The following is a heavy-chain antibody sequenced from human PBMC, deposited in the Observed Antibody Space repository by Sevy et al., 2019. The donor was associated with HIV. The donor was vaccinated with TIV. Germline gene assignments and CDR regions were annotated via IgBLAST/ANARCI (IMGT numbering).Heavy chain of an antibody. D-gene: IGHD6-13*01. Sequence: SEILSLTCTVSGDSISGYYWSWIRQPPGKGLEWVGYFYYSASTNYNPSLKSRVTISVDTTKNQVSLKVRSLTAADTDVYYCARGIAAPRGMDVWGQGTTVTVSS. CDR1: GDSISGYY. V-gene: IGHV4-59*01. CDR2: FYYSAST. CDR3: ARGIAAPRGMDV. J-gene: IGHJ6*02.